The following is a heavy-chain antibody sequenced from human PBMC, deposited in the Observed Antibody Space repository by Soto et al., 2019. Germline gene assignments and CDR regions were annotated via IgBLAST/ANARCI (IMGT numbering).Heavy chain of an antibody. CDR3: ARDLRQGASGATVYGMDV. CDR2: VSHDGRKT. V-gene: IGHV3-30*03. Sequence: QVQLVESGGGEVQPGTSLRLSCIASGFIFSNNGMHCVRQAPGKGLEWVALVSHDGRKTFYADSVKGRLTIYRDNSKNTVYLHMNNLRPEYTAVYRCARDLRQGASGATVYGMDVWGQGTTVTVSS. J-gene: IGHJ6*02. CDR1: GFIFSNNG. D-gene: IGHD7-27*01.